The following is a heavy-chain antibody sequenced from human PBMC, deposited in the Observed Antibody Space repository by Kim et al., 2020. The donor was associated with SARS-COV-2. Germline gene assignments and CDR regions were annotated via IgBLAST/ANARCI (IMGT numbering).Heavy chain of an antibody. CDR2: ISSSSSTI. Sequence: GGSLRLSCAASGFTFSSYSMNWVRQAPGKGLEWVSYISSSSSTIYYADSVKGRFTISRDNAKNSLYLQMNSLRDEDTAVYYCARVVNYDILTGYYPIRGKNNYYGMDVWGQGTTVTVSS. CDR1: GFTFSSYS. J-gene: IGHJ6*02. V-gene: IGHV3-48*02. CDR3: ARVVNYDILTGYYPIRGKNNYYGMDV. D-gene: IGHD3-9*01.